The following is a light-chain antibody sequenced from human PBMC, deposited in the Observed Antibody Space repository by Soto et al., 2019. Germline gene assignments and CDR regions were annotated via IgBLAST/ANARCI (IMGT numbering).Light chain of an antibody. J-gene: IGKJ1*01. Sequence: DIQMTQSPSSVSASVGDRVTITCRASQAIDSWLAWYQQKPGEAPKLLIFTGSLLHSGVPPRFSGSGSGTDFTLTISSLQPEDFATYFCQQYDKYSTFGHGTKVDVK. CDR3: QQYDKYST. CDR2: TGS. V-gene: IGKV1-12*01. CDR1: QAIDSW.